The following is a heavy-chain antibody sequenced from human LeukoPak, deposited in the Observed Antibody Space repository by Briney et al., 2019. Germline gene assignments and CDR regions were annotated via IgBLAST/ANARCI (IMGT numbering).Heavy chain of an antibody. CDR3: ARDKYCYDSGGTSGMDV. J-gene: IGHJ6*02. CDR1: GGSFSGYY. Sequence: SETLSLTCAVYGGSFSGYYWSWIRQPPGKGLEWIGEINHSGSTNYNPSLKSRVTISADTSKNQFSLKLSSVTVADTAVYYCARDKYCYDSGGTSGMDVWGQGTTVTVSS. CDR2: INHSGST. V-gene: IGHV4-34*01. D-gene: IGHD3-22*01.